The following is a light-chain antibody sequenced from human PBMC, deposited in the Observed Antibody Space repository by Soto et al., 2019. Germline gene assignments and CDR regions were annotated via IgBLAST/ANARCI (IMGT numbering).Light chain of an antibody. Sequence: RKLSLATVSVSPGEGATLSCRASQNIYYNVAWYQQRPGQAPRLLIYRASTRAPGVPARFSGSGSGTEFTLTISSLQSEDFALYYCQQSNNLPRTFAQGTKVDIK. CDR2: RAS. CDR1: QNIYYN. J-gene: IGKJ1*01. CDR3: QQSNNLPRT. V-gene: IGKV3-15*01.